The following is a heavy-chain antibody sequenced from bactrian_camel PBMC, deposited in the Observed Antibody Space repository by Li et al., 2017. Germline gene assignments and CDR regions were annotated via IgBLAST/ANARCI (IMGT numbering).Heavy chain of an antibody. Sequence: HVQLVESGGGLVQPGGSLRLSCAASGFTFSSYDMSWVRQAPGKGLERVSYINTGGGSTYYADSVKGRFTISRDNVKNMLYLQLNSLKTEDTAFYYCAKGLMDSRSSYSAMNYWGKGTQVTVS. CDR2: INTGGGST. D-gene: IGHD1*01. CDR1: GFTFSSYD. V-gene: IGHV3S1*01. J-gene: IGHJ7*01.